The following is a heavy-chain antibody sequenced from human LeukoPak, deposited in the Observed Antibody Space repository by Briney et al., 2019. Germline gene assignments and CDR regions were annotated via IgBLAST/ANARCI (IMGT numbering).Heavy chain of an antibody. CDR1: GYTFTSYG. CDR2: ISAYNGNT. J-gene: IGHJ5*02. D-gene: IGHD3-9*01. V-gene: IGHV1-18*04. Sequence: ASVKVSCKASGYTFTSYGISWVRQAPGQGLERMGWISAYNGNTNYAQKLQGRVTMTTDTSTSTAYMELRSLRSDDTAVYYCARVGPNYYDILTGPEWFDPWGQGTLVTVSS. CDR3: ARVGPNYYDILTGPEWFDP.